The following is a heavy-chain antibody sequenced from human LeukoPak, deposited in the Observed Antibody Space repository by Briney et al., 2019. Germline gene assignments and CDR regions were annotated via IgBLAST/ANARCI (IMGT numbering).Heavy chain of an antibody. CDR1: GYTFTSDD. D-gene: IGHD2-21*02. V-gene: IGHV1-8*01. Sequence: ASVKVSCKASGYTFTSDDINWVRQAPGQRLEWMGWVNPNRGNTGYAQNFQGRVTMTTNTSITTAYMELSSLRSEDTAVYYCARASKTWMVTAIKDYYFDYWGQGTLVTVAS. CDR2: VNPNRGNT. CDR3: ARASKTWMVTAIKDYYFDY. J-gene: IGHJ4*02.